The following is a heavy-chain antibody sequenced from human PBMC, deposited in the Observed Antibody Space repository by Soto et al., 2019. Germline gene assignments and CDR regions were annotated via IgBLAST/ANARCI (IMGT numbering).Heavy chain of an antibody. V-gene: IGHV1-69*06. Sequence: VASVKVSCKASGGTFSSYAISWVRQAPGQGLEWMGGIIPIFGTANYAQKFQGRVTITADKSTSTAYMELSSLRSEDTAVYYCARDRRGGSYRLYYFDYWGQGTLVTAPQ. CDR1: GGTFSSYA. CDR3: ARDRRGGSYRLYYFDY. J-gene: IGHJ4*02. D-gene: IGHD1-26*01. CDR2: IIPIFGTA.